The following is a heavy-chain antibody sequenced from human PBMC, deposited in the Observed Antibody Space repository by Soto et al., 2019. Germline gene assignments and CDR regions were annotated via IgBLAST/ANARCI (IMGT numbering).Heavy chain of an antibody. Sequence: PSETLSLTCTASGGSITSSSHFWGWVRQPPGLGLEGFVTIYCTGNTYYTPSLKSRLTMYSDTSKNELSLRQNSVTPADTSVYDWAGQTFTIAAAGYRRGNWFDPWGQGTLVTVSS. CDR2: IYCTGNT. D-gene: IGHD6-25*01. CDR1: GGSITSSSHF. CDR3: AGQTFTIAAAGYRRGNWFDP. J-gene: IGHJ5*02. V-gene: IGHV4-39*01.